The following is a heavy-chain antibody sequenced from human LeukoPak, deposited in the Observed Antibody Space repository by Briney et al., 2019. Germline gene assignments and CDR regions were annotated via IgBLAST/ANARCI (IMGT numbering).Heavy chain of an antibody. CDR1: GGSISSYY. V-gene: IGHV4-59*01. CDR2: IYYSGST. J-gene: IGHJ6*03. D-gene: IGHD3-10*01. CDR3: ARVAKHFRGRLSFYYMDV. Sequence: SETLSLTCTVSGGSISSYYWSWIRQPPGKGLDWIGHIYYSGSTNYNPSLKSRVTISLDTSKNQFSLKVISVTAADTAVYYCARVAKHFRGRLSFYYMDVWGKGTTVTISS.